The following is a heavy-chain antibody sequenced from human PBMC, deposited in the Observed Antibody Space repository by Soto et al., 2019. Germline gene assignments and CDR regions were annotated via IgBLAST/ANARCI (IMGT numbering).Heavy chain of an antibody. J-gene: IGHJ5*02. CDR1: GYTLTELS. Sequence: GASVKASCKVSGYTLTELSMHWVRQAPGKGLEWMGGFDPEDGETIYAQRFQGRVTMTEDTSTDTAYMELSSLRSEDTAVYYCATDITIFGVVITWGQGTLVTVSS. CDR3: ATDITIFGVVIT. CDR2: FDPEDGET. D-gene: IGHD3-3*01. V-gene: IGHV1-24*01.